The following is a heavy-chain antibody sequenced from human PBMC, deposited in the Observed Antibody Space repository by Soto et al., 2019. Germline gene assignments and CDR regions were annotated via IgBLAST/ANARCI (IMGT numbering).Heavy chain of an antibody. CDR1: GFTFSSYG. Sequence: PGGSLRLSCAASGFTFSSYGVHWVRQAPGKGLEWVAVISYDGSNKYYADSVKGRFTISRDNSKNTLYLQMNSLRAEDTAVYYCAKSDRPSTSASIDYWGQGTLVTVSS. D-gene: IGHD6-25*01. J-gene: IGHJ4*02. CDR2: ISYDGSNK. CDR3: AKSDRPSTSASIDY. V-gene: IGHV3-30*18.